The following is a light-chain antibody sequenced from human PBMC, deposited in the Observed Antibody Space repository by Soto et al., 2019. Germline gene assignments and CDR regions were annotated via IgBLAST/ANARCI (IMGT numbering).Light chain of an antibody. J-gene: IGLJ1*01. CDR1: SSDVGGSNY. CDR3: RSYSSSSTLYV. CDR2: DVS. V-gene: IGLV2-14*03. Sequence: QSALTQPASVSGSPGQSITISCTGASSDVGGSNYVSWYQQHPGKAPKLMIYDVSNRPSGVSNRFSGSKSGNTASLTISGLQAEDEADYYCRSYSSSSTLYVFGTGTKVTV.